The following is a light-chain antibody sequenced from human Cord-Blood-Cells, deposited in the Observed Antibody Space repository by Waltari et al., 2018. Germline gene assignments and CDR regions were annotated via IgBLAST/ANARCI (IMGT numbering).Light chain of an antibody. Sequence: QSALTQPRSVSGSPGQSVTISCTGTSSDVGGYNYVSWYQQHPGKAPKLMIYYVSKRPSGVPDLFSGSKSGNTASLTISGRQAEDEADYYCCSYAGSYTYVFGTETKVTVL. V-gene: IGLV2-11*01. CDR1: SSDVGGYNY. CDR2: YVS. CDR3: CSYAGSYTYV. J-gene: IGLJ1*01.